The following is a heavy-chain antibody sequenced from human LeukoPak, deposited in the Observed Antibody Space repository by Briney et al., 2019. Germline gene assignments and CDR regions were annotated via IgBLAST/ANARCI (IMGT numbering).Heavy chain of an antibody. CDR3: AKRHTPSNWIQIDY. D-gene: IGHD5-18*01. V-gene: IGHV3-21*04. Sequence: GGSLRLSCAASGFTFSIYSMNWVRQATGKGLEWLSSISSDSTYIYYADSVKGRFTISRDSARNSLFLQMNSLRAEDTAVYYCAKRHTPSNWIQIDYWGQGTLVTVSS. CDR1: GFTFSIYS. J-gene: IGHJ4*02. CDR2: ISSDSTYI.